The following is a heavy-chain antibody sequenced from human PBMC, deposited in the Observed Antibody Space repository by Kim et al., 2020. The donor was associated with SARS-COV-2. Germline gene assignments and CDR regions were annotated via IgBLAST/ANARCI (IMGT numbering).Heavy chain of an antibody. D-gene: IGHD3-22*01. V-gene: IGHV1-69*13. J-gene: IGHJ5*02. CDR2: IIPIFGTA. Sequence: SVKVSCKASGGTFSSYAISWVRQAPGQGLEWMGGIIPIFGTANYAQKFQGRVTITADESTSTAYMELSSLRSEDTAVYYCAREEDTYYYDRGGGIWFDPGGQGTLVPVPS. CDR3: AREEDTYYYDRGGGIWFDP. CDR1: GGTFSSYA.